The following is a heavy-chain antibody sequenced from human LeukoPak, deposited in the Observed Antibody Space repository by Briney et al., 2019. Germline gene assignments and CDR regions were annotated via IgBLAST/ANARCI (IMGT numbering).Heavy chain of an antibody. D-gene: IGHD3-9*01. CDR3: AKAYDILSFYYMDV. CDR1: GFTFSSYG. CDR2: IRYDGSNK. J-gene: IGHJ6*03. V-gene: IGHV3-30*02. Sequence: GESLRLSCAASGFTFSSYGMHWVRQAPGKGLEWVAFIRYDGSNKYYADSVKGRFTISRDNSKNTLYLQMNSLRAEDTAVYYCAKAYDILSFYYMDVWGKGTTVTISS.